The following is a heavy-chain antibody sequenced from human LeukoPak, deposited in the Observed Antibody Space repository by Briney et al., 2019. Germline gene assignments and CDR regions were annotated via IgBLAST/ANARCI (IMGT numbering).Heavy chain of an antibody. CDR2: INSDGSST. V-gene: IGHV3-74*01. D-gene: IGHD2/OR15-2a*01. Sequence: GGSLRLSCAASGFTFSSYWMHWVRQAPGRGLVWVSRINSDGSSTSYADSVKGRFTISRDNAKNTLYLQMNSLRAEDTAVYYCASIQFYDDAFDIWGQGTMVTVSS. CDR3: ASIQFYDDAFDI. J-gene: IGHJ3*02. CDR1: GFTFSSYW.